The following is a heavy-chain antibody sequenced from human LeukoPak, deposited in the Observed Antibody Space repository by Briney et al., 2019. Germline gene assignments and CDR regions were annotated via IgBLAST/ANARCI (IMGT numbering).Heavy chain of an antibody. J-gene: IGHJ3*02. CDR3: VRDTSWAFDI. CDR1: GFIFSSYS. CDR2: INSDSSTI. V-gene: IGHV3-48*02. Sequence: GGSLRLSCAASGFIFSSYSLNWVRQAPGKGLEWVSYINSDSSTIHYADSVKGRFTISRDNAEKSLYMQMNSLRDEDTAVYYCVRDTSWAFDIWGQGTMVTVSS.